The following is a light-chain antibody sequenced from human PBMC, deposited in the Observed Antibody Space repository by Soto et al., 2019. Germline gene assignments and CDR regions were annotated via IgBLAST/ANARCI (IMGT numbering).Light chain of an antibody. Sequence: DIVLTQSPLSLPVTPGETASISCRSSQSLLQSNGNNHLDWYLQRPGQSPQLLLYLASSRASGVPERFSGSGSGTEFSLEISRVEAEDVGVYYCLQAAQSPLTFGQGTRLEIK. CDR3: LQAAQSPLT. CDR2: LAS. J-gene: IGKJ5*01. CDR1: QSLLQSNGNNH. V-gene: IGKV2-28*01.